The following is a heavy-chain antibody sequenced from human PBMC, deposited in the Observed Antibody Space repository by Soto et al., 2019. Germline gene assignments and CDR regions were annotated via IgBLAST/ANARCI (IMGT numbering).Heavy chain of an antibody. CDR3: AREGESSSWTYYYYYYGMDV. CDR1: GYTFTSYG. CDR2: ISAYNGNT. Sequence: QVQLVQSGAEVKKPGASVKVSCKASGYTFTSYGISWVRQAPGQGLEWMGWISAYNGNTNYSQKLQGRVTMTTDTATSTAYMGLRSLRSDDTAVYYCAREGESSSWTYYYYYYGMDVWGQGTTVTVSS. J-gene: IGHJ6*02. D-gene: IGHD6-13*01. V-gene: IGHV1-18*01.